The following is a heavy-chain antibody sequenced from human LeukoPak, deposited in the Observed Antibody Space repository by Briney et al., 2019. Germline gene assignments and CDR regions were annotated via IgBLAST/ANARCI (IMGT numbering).Heavy chain of an antibody. V-gene: IGHV1-18*01. D-gene: IGHD2-15*01. Sequence: ASVKVSCKASGGTFSSYAISWVRQAPGQGLEWMGWISIYNGKTNYAQKLRGRVTMTTDTSTSTAFMELRSLRSDDTAVYYCAKVFSAATGKYYFDYWGQGTLVTVSS. J-gene: IGHJ4*02. CDR2: ISIYNGKT. CDR3: AKVFSAATGKYYFDY. CDR1: GGTFSSYA.